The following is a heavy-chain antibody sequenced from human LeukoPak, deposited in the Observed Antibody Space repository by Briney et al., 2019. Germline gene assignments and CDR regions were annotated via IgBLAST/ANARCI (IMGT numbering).Heavy chain of an antibody. CDR2: INHXGXT. Sequence: XXQPPGKGXEWIGEINHXGXTNYNPSLKSRVTISVDTSKNQFSLKLSSVTAADTAVYYCAREAYYDFWSGYSWGATPYRAFDHWGQGTLVTVSS. V-gene: IGHV4-34*01. D-gene: IGHD3-3*01. J-gene: IGHJ4*02. CDR3: AREAYYDFWSGYSWGATPYRAFDH.